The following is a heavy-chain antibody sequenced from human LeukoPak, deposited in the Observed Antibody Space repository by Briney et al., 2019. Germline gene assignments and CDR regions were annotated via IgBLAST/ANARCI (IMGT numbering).Heavy chain of an antibody. D-gene: IGHD6-13*01. CDR2: ISWNSGSL. V-gene: IGHV3-9*01. Sequence: PGRSLRLSCAASGFKFDDSAMHWVRQPPGKGLEWVSGISWNSGSLGYADSVKGRFTISRDNAKNSLYLQMNSLRAEDTALYYCAKDIFTGIAAAGAIDYWGQGTLVTVSS. CDR3: AKDIFTGIAAAGAIDY. J-gene: IGHJ4*02. CDR1: GFKFDDSA.